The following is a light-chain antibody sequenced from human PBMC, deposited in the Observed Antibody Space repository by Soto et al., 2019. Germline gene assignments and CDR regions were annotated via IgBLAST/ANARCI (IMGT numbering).Light chain of an antibody. J-gene: IGLJ2*01. CDR3: CSYAGVRTVI. CDR2: EVS. V-gene: IGLV2-23*02. CDR1: SSDVGYYNL. Sequence: QSALTQPASVSGSPGQSFTISCTGTSSDVGYYNLVSWYQQHPGKAPKLIISEVSERPSGVSARFSGSKSGNTASLTISGLQAEDEADYYCCSYAGVRTVIFGGGTKLTVL.